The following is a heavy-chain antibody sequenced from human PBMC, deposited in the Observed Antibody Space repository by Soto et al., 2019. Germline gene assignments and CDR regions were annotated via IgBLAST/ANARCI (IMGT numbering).Heavy chain of an antibody. Sequence: PSETLSLTCTVSGGSISSSSYYWGWIRQPPGKGLEWIGSIYYSGSTYYNPSLKSRVTISVDTSKNQFSLKLSSVTAADTAVYYCARHSEQLGEFDPWGQGTLVTVSS. CDR3: ARHSEQLGEFDP. V-gene: IGHV4-39*01. CDR1: GGSISSSSYY. D-gene: IGHD6-13*01. J-gene: IGHJ5*02. CDR2: IYYSGST.